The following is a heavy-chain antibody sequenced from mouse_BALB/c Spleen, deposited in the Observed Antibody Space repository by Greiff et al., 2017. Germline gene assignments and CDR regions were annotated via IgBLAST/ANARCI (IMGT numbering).Heavy chain of an antibody. CDR1: GFSLTGYG. V-gene: IGHV2-6-7*01. J-gene: IGHJ4*01. Sequence: QVQLKESGPGLVAPSQSLSITCTVSGFSLTGYGVNWVRQPPGKGLEWLGMIWGDGSTDYNSALKSRLSISKDNSKSQVFLKMNSLQTDDTARYYCAREGKNDGYSYYYAMDYWGQGTSVTVSS. CDR2: IWGDGST. CDR3: AREGKNDGYSYYYAMDY. D-gene: IGHD2-3*01.